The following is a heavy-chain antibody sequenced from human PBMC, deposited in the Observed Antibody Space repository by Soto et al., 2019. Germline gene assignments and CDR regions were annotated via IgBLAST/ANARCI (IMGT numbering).Heavy chain of an antibody. V-gene: IGHV4-31*03. CDR3: ARRALPQCINGVCYKDGFWDY. CDR1: GGSVSSGGYY. Sequence: SEILSLTCTVSGGSVSSGGYYWSWIRQHPGTGLEWIGYIYYSGTTYFNPSLKSRASISLDTSKNEFSLKLTSVTAADTAVYYCARRALPQCINGVCYKDGFWDYWGQGALVTVSS. D-gene: IGHD2-8*01. J-gene: IGHJ4*02. CDR2: IYYSGTT.